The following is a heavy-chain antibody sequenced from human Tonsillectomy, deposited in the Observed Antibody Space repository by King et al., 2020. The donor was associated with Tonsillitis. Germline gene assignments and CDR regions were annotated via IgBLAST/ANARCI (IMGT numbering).Heavy chain of an antibody. CDR2: INAGNGNT. CDR3: ARGDYYGSGSYYNAGAF. Sequence: QLVQSGAEVKKPGASVKVSCKASGYSFTRYAVHWVRQAPGQRLEWMGWINAGNGNTKYSQKFQGRVSITRDASATTAYMELSGLRSEDTAVCFCARGDYYGSGSYYNAGAFWGQGTLVTVSS. D-gene: IGHD3-10*01. J-gene: IGHJ4*02. V-gene: IGHV1-3*01. CDR1: GYSFTRYA.